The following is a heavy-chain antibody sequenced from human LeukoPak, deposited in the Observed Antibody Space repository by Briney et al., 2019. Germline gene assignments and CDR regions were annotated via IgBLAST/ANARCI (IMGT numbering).Heavy chain of an antibody. CDR2: LSGSGVSS. J-gene: IGHJ6*02. V-gene: IGHV3-23*01. Sequence: GGSLRLSCAASGFTFSSYSMNWVRQAPGKGLERVSGLSGSGVSSYYADSVKGRFTLSRDNSKNTLFLQMSSLRAEDTAVYYCARSSHSYYYYGMDVWGQGTTVTVPS. CDR3: ARSSHSYYYYGMDV. CDR1: GFTFSSYS.